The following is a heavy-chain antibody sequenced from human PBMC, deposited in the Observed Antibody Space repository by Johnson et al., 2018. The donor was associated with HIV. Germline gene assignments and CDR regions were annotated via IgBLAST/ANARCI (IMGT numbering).Heavy chain of an antibody. CDR3: AIIPPGGAGKGADAFDS. CDR1: GFTFSSYA. D-gene: IGHD1-26*01. CDR2: ISYDGSNK. Sequence: QVQLVESWGGVVQPGRSLRLSCAASGFTFSSYAMHWVRQAPGKGLEWVAVISYDGSNKYYADSVKGRFTISRDNSKNTLYLQMNSLRAEDTAVYYCAIIPPGGAGKGADAFDSWGQGTMVTVSS. J-gene: IGHJ3*02. V-gene: IGHV3-30-3*01.